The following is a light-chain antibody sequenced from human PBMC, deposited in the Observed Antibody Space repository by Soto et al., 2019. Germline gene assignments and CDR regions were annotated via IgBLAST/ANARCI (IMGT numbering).Light chain of an antibody. J-gene: IGKJ1*01. CDR1: QSVNSFY. CDR2: GAS. V-gene: IGKV3-20*01. Sequence: EIVLTQSPGTLSLSPGERATLSCRASQSVNSFYLAWFQQKPGQAPRLLIYGASTRATGIPDRFSGSGSGTDFTLTISRLEPEDFAAYYCQQYGRSPPWTFGQGTKVDIK. CDR3: QQYGRSPPWT.